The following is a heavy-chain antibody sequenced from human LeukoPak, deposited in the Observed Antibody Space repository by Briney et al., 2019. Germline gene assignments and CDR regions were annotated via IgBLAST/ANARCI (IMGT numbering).Heavy chain of an antibody. CDR1: GFTFSSYA. D-gene: IGHD6-13*01. J-gene: IGHJ4*02. Sequence: GGSLRLSCAASGFTFSSYAMSWVRQAPGKGLEWVSTISDSGATTYYADSVKGRFTISRDNSKNTLYLQMSSLRAEDTAVYYCAKMRRGYTSSSVGYWGQGTLVTVSS. CDR3: AKMRRGYTSSSVGY. CDR2: ISDSGATT. V-gene: IGHV3-23*01.